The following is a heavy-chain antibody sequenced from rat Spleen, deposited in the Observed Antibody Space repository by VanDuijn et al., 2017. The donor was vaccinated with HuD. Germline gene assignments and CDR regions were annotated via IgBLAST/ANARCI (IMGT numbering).Heavy chain of an antibody. V-gene: IGHV5-20*01. CDR1: GFTFSDYY. J-gene: IGHJ3*01. D-gene: IGHD1-9*01. CDR2: ISYDGGST. CDR3: TTGDYGYTSLFVY. Sequence: EVQLVESDGGLGQPGRSLKLSCAASGFTFSDYYMAWVRQAPTKVLAWVASISYDGGSTYYRDSVNGRFTISRDNAKSSLYLQMNSLRSEDTATYYCTTGDYGYTSLFVYWGQGTLVTVSS.